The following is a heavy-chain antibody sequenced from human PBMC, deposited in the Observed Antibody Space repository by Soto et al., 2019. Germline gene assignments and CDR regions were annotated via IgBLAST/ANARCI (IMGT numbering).Heavy chain of an antibody. CDR3: ARQRRALSYFGMDV. CDR2: IWYDGSNK. CDR1: GFTFGSYG. V-gene: IGHV3-33*01. Sequence: QLVESGGGVVQPGRSLRLSCGASGFTFGSYGMHWVRQAPGKGLEWVAVIWYDGSNKDYADSVKGRFTVSRDNSKNTLDLQMNSLRVEDTAVYYCARQRRALSYFGMDVWGLGTTVTVSS. J-gene: IGHJ6*02.